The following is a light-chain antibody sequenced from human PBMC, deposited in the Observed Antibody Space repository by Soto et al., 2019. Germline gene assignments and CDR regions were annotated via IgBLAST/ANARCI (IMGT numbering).Light chain of an antibody. CDR1: QSFSSGY. CDR2: GAS. V-gene: IGKV3-20*01. CDR3: QQYGSSHLT. J-gene: IGKJ4*01. Sequence: EIVLTQSPGTLSLSPGERATLSCRASQSFSSGYLAWYQQKPGQAPRLLIYGASSRATGIPDRFSGSGSGKDFTLTISRLEPEDFAVYYCQQYGSSHLTFGGGTKVEIK.